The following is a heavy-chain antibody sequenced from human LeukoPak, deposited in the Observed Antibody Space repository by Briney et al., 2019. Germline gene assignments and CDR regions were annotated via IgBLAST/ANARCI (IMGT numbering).Heavy chain of an antibody. CDR2: IRSKANSYAT. J-gene: IGHJ4*02. Sequence: GGSLRLSCAASGSTFSGSAMHWVRQPSGKGLEWVGRIRSKANSYATAYAASVKGRFTIFRDDSKNTAYLQMNSLRAEDTAVYYCAKDLSWQQLVQFPSWGQGTLVTVSS. V-gene: IGHV3-73*01. CDR3: AKDLSWQQLVQFPS. D-gene: IGHD6-13*01. CDR1: GSTFSGSA.